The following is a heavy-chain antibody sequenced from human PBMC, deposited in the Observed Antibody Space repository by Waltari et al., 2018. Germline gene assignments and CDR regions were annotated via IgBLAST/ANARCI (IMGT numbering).Heavy chain of an antibody. CDR2: ISYDGSDE. D-gene: IGHD4-17*01. CDR3: AKDGAWTTVFYFES. Sequence: QVQLVESGGGVAHPGPSLRPSCAASGFTSSRHGRHWVRQAPGKGLEWVAGISYDGSDEYYADSVKGRFTISRDNSKNTLYLRMNSLRLEDTAVYYCAKDGAWTTVFYFESWGQGTLVPVSS. V-gene: IGHV3-30*18. J-gene: IGHJ4*02. CDR1: GFTSSRHG.